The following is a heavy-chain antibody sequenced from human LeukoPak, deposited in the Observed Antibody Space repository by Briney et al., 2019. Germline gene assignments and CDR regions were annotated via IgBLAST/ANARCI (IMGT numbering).Heavy chain of an antibody. CDR3: GRIVVSRTNWFDP. D-gene: IGHD2-15*01. CDR1: GGSMSSSIYY. V-gene: IGHV4-39*07. Sequence: SETLSLTCTVSGGSMSSSIYYWGWIRQPPGKGLEWIGSIYSSGGTYYNPSLMSRLTMSVDTSRNHFSLKLTSLTAADTAVYYCGRIVVSRTNWFDPWGQGILVTVSS. CDR2: IYSSGGT. J-gene: IGHJ5*02.